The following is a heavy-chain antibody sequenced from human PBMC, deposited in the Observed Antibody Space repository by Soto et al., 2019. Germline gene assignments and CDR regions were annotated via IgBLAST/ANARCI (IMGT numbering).Heavy chain of an antibody. Sequence: QVQLVQSGAEVKKPGASVKVSCKASGYTFTSYGISWVRQAPGQGLEWMGWISAYNGNTNYAQKLQGRVTMTTDTSTSTGYMELRSLRSDDTAVYYCARDRPYYDFWSGPIDYWGQGTLVTVSS. CDR1: GYTFTSYG. J-gene: IGHJ4*02. V-gene: IGHV1-18*01. CDR3: ARDRPYYDFWSGPIDY. D-gene: IGHD3-3*01. CDR2: ISAYNGNT.